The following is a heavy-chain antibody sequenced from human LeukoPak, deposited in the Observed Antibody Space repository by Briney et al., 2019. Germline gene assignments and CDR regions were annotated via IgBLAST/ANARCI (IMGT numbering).Heavy chain of an antibody. V-gene: IGHV5-51*01. CDR2: IYPGDSDT. J-gene: IGHJ1*01. CDR1: GYSFTSYW. D-gene: IGHD3-22*01. Sequence: RGESLKISCKGSGYSFTSYWIGWVRQMPGKGLEWMGIIYPGDSDTRYSPSFQGQVTISADKSISTAYLQWSSLKASDTAMYYCARAPPKYDSSGYLLRRAEYFQHWGQGTLVTVSS. CDR3: ARAPPKYDSSGYLLRRAEYFQH.